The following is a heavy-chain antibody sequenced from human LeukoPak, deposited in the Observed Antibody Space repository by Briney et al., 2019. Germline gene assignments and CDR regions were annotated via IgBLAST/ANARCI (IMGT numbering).Heavy chain of an antibody. CDR1: GFTFSSYA. D-gene: IGHD1-14*01. CDR2: ITDSGGTT. J-gene: IGHJ3*02. CDR3: AKDHQFNSETNRGGDAFDM. Sequence: PGRSLRLSCAASGFTFSSYAMSWVRQAPGKGLEWVSGITDSGGTTYYPDSVKGRFTISRDNSKNTLYLQMNSLRGEDTAVYHCAKDHQFNSETNRGGDAFDMWGQGTMVTVYS. V-gene: IGHV3-23*01.